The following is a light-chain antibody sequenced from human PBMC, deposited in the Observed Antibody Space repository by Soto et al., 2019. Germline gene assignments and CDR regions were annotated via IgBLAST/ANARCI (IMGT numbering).Light chain of an antibody. Sequence: EIVLTQSPCTLSFSPWERSALSFRASQSVSSYLAWYQQKPGQPPRLLIYDASNRATGIPARFSGSGSGTDFTLTISSLEPEDFAVYYCQQRSNWQVTFGQGTRLEI. V-gene: IGKV3-11*01. CDR3: QQRSNWQVT. CDR1: QSVSSY. J-gene: IGKJ5*01. CDR2: DAS.